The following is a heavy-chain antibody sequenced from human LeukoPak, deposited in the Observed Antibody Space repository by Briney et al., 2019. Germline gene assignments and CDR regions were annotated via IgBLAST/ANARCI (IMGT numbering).Heavy chain of an antibody. CDR1: GFTFSSYA. CDR2: ISGSGGST. J-gene: IGHJ4*02. D-gene: IGHD3-22*01. Sequence: PGGSLRLSCAASGFTFSSYAMSWVRQAPGKGLEWVSAISGSGGSTYYADSVKGRFTISRDNAKNSLYLQMNSLRAEDTAVYYCARVDSSGYYSFDYWGQGTLVTVSS. V-gene: IGHV3-23*01. CDR3: ARVDSSGYYSFDY.